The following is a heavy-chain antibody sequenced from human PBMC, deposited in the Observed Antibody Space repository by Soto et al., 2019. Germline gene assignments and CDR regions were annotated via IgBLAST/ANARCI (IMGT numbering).Heavy chain of an antibody. CDR3: AKGRVSSLGRWFDP. J-gene: IGHJ5*02. CDR1: GFTFSSYW. V-gene: IGHV3-74*01. CDR2: INSDGSST. D-gene: IGHD6-13*01. Sequence: EVQLVESGGGLVQPGGSLRLSCAASGFTFSSYWMHWVRQAPGKGLVWVSRINSDGSSTSYADSVKGRFTISRDNAKNTLYLQMNSLRAEDTAVYYCAKGRVSSLGRWFDPWGQGTLVTVSS.